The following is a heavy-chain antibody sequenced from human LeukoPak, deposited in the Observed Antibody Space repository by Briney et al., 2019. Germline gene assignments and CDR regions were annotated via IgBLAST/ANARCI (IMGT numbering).Heavy chain of an antibody. CDR1: GGSISSYY. CDR2: TYYSGST. D-gene: IGHD5-24*01. J-gene: IGHJ6*03. Sequence: SETLSLTCTVSGGSISSYYWSWIRQPPGKGLEWIGSTYYSGSTYYNPSLKSRVTISVDTSKNQFSLKLSSVTAADTAVYYCASTGNSYYYYMDVWGKGTTVTVSS. V-gene: IGHV4-59*05. CDR3: ASTGNSYYYYMDV.